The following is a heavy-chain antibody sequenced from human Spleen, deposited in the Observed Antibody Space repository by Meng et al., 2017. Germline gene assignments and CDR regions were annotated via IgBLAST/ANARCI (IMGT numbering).Heavy chain of an antibody. V-gene: IGHV3-23*01. CDR3: AKLGAYSSPSRIDY. Sequence: GESLKISCAASGFTFSSFAMAWVRQAPGKGLEWVSSMSGSGDDTDYAASVKGRFTISRDNSENTLSLQMYSLRVDDSAVYFCAKLGAYSSPSRIDYWGQGTLVTVSS. D-gene: IGHD6-6*01. J-gene: IGHJ4*02. CDR1: GFTFSSFA. CDR2: MSGSGDDT.